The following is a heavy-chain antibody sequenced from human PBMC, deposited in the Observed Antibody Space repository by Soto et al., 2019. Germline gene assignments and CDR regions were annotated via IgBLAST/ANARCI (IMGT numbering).Heavy chain of an antibody. Sequence: SQPLSLTFAISGDIVSSNSAAWNWIRQSPSRCLEWLVRTYYRSKWYSDYAVSVKSRITINPDTSKNQFSLQLNSVTPEDTAVYYCARTEGSGWDLYYYYGMDVWGQGTTVTVSS. V-gene: IGHV6-1*01. D-gene: IGHD6-19*01. CDR3: ARTEGSGWDLYYYYGMDV. J-gene: IGHJ6*02. CDR2: TYYRSKWYS. CDR1: GDIVSSNSAA.